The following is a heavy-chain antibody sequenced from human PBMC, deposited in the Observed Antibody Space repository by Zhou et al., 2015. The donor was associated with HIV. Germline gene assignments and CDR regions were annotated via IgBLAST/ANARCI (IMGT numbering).Heavy chain of an antibody. CDR3: ARGSGDDVLRYFDWGLYFDY. Sequence: QVQLVQSGAEVKKPGSSVKVSCKASGGTFSSYAISWVRQAPGQGLEWMGGIIPIFGTANYAQKFQGRVTITADESTSTAYMELSSLRSEDTAVYYCARGSGDDVLRYFDWGLYFDYWGQGTLVTVSS. D-gene: IGHD3-9*01. CDR1: GGTFSSYA. V-gene: IGHV1-69*01. J-gene: IGHJ4*02. CDR2: IIPIFGTA.